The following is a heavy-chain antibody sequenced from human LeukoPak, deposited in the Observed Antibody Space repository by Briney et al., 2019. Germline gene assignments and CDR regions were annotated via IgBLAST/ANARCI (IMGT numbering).Heavy chain of an antibody. V-gene: IGHV1-46*01. CDR2: INASARST. Sequence: ASVQVTCKASGYTFTSYYMHWVGQPTSQGLEWMGIINASARSTRYRQEFQCRVTMPRDTSTSTVYMELRSPRSEVTAVYYCATREWGVVTAHAFDIWGEGTILTVSS. CDR1: GYTFTSYY. CDR3: ATREWGVVTAHAFDI. D-gene: IGHD2-21*02. J-gene: IGHJ3*02.